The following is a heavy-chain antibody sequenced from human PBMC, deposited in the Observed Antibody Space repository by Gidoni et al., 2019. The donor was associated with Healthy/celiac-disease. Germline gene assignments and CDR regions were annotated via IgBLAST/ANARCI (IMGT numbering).Heavy chain of an antibody. Sequence: QVQLVESGGGVVQPGRSLRLSCAASGFTVSSYGMHWVRQAPGKGLEWVAVISYDGSNKYYADSVKGRFTISRDNSKNTLYLQMNSLRAEDTAVYYCAKDYSLLRDGYNLFDYWGQGTLVTVSS. CDR2: ISYDGSNK. CDR3: AKDYSLLRDGYNLFDY. J-gene: IGHJ4*02. D-gene: IGHD5-12*01. CDR1: GFTVSSYG. V-gene: IGHV3-30*18.